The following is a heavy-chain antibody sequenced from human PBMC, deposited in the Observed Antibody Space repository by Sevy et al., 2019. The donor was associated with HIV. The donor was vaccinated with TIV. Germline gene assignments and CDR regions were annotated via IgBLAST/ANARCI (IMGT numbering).Heavy chain of an antibody. Sequence: ASVKVSCKASGYTFTGYYMHWVRQAPGQGLEWMGWINPNSGGTNYAQKFQGRVTMTRDTSISTAYMELSRLRSDDTAVYYCARSGYCSSTSCYNWGLTVEGWFDPWGQGTLVTVSS. V-gene: IGHV1-2*02. CDR2: INPNSGGT. CDR1: GYTFTGYY. CDR3: ARSGYCSSTSCYNWGLTVEGWFDP. D-gene: IGHD2-2*02. J-gene: IGHJ5*02.